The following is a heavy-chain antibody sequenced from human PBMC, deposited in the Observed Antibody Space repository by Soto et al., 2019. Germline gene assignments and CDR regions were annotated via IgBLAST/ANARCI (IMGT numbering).Heavy chain of an antibody. Sequence: GGSLRLSCAASGFTFSSYWMSWVRQAPGKGLEWVANIKQDGSEKYYVDSVEGRFTISRDNAKNSLYLQMNSLRAEDTAVYYCARDTDSYGRAGQNFDYWGQGTLVTVSS. V-gene: IGHV3-7*01. CDR1: GFTFSSYW. J-gene: IGHJ4*02. CDR3: ARDTDSYGRAGQNFDY. CDR2: IKQDGSEK. D-gene: IGHD5-18*01.